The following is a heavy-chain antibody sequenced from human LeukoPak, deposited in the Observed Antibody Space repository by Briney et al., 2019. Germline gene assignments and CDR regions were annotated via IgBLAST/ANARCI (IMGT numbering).Heavy chain of an antibody. CDR1: GGSISSYY. V-gene: IGHV4-59*01. J-gene: IGHJ4*02. D-gene: IGHD3-16*01. CDR2: IYYSGST. Sequence: SETLSLTCTVSGGSISSYYWSWIRQPPGKGLEWIGYIYYSGSTNYNPSLKSRVTISVDTSKNQFSLKLSSVTAADTAVYYCARDNDSRDPPHFDYWGQGTLVTVSS. CDR3: ARDNDSRDPPHFDY.